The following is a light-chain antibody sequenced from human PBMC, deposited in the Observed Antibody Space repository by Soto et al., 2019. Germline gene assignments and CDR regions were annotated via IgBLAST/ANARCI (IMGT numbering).Light chain of an antibody. CDR1: QSVSSN. J-gene: IGKJ1*01. Sequence: EIVMTQSPATLSVSPGERATLSCRASQSVSSNLAWYQQKPGQAPRLLIYGASTRATGIPARFSGSGSGTEFTLTNSRLQSEDFAVYYCQQYINWPRTFGQGTKVEIK. CDR3: QQYINWPRT. CDR2: GAS. V-gene: IGKV3-15*01.